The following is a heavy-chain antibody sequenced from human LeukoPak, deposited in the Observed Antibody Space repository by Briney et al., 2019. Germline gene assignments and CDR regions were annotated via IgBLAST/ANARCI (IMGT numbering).Heavy chain of an antibody. CDR1: GFTFDDYA. CDR3: AKEVVVVITTATEAAGFDY. J-gene: IGHJ4*02. CDR2: ISGSGGST. D-gene: IGHD3-22*01. V-gene: IGHV3-23*01. Sequence: GRSLRLSCAASGFTFDDYAMHWVRQAPGKGLEWVSVISGSGGSTYYADSVKGRFTISRDNSKNTLYLQMNSLRAEDTAVYYCAKEVVVVITTATEAAGFDYWGQGTLVTVSS.